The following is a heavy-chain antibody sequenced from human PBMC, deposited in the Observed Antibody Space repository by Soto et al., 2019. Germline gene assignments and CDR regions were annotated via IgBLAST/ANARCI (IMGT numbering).Heavy chain of an antibody. Sequence: SVKVSCKASGGTFSSYAISWVRQAPGQGLEWMGGIIPIFGTANYAQKFQGRVTITADESTSTAYMELSSLRSEDTAVYYCAGGPLQMATINTWGQGTLVTVSS. D-gene: IGHD5-12*01. CDR3: AGGPLQMATINT. CDR2: IIPIFGTA. J-gene: IGHJ5*02. V-gene: IGHV1-69*13. CDR1: GGTFSSYA.